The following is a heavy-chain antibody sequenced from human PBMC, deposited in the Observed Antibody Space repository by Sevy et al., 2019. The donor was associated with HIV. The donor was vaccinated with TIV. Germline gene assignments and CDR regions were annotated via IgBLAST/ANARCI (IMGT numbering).Heavy chain of an antibody. V-gene: IGHV3-53*01. J-gene: IGHJ3*02. CDR1: GFTISRNY. Sequence: GGSLRLSCAASGFTISRNYMSWVRQAPGKGLEWVSLIYDVSSTYFADSVEGRFTISTDNSKNTLYLQMNSLRAEDTAVYYCATQSGYSTSPGAFDIWGQGTMVTVSS. CDR2: IYDVSST. D-gene: IGHD6-6*01. CDR3: ATQSGYSTSPGAFDI.